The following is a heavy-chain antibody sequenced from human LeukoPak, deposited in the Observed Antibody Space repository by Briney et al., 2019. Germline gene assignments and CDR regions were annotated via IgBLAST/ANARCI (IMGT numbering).Heavy chain of an antibody. CDR3: ARGSRPVYNLLTGKRYFDY. CDR2: ISSSSSYI. J-gene: IGHJ4*02. V-gene: IGHV3-21*04. Sequence: GGSLRLSCAASGFTFTKYWMSWVRQAPGKGLEWVSSISSSSSYIYYADSVKGRFTISIDNAKNSLYLQMNSLRSEDTAVYYCARGSRPVYNLLTGKRYFDYWGQGTLLTVSS. CDR1: GFTFTKYW. D-gene: IGHD3-9*01.